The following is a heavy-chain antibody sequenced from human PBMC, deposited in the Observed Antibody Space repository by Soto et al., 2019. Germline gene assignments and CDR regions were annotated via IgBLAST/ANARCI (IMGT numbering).Heavy chain of an antibody. CDR3: ARPGQPGDLTFDY. CDR1: GGTFSSYT. D-gene: IGHD3-9*01. CDR2: IIPILGIA. J-gene: IGHJ4*02. V-gene: IGHV1-69*02. Sequence: ASVKVSCKASGGTFSSYTISWVRQAPGQGLEWMGRIIPILGIANYAQKFQGRVTITADKSTSTAYMELSSLRSEDTAVYYCARPGQPGDLTFDYWGQGTLVTVSS.